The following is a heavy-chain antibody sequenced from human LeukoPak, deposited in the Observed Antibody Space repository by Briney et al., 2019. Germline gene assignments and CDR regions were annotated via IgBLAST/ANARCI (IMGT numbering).Heavy chain of an antibody. CDR2: IYYSGST. V-gene: IGHV4-59*01. Sequence: SGTLSLTCTGSGGAISSYYWSLIREPPGKGLEWIGYIYYSGSTNYNPSLKSRVTISVDTSKNQFSLKLSSVTAADTAVYYCARALYCSGGSCYSAWFDPWGQGALVTVSS. J-gene: IGHJ5*02. D-gene: IGHD2-15*01. CDR3: ARALYCSGGSCYSAWFDP. CDR1: GGAISSYY.